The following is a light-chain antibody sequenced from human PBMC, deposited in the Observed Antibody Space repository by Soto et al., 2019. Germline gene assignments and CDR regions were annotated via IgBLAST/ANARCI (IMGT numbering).Light chain of an antibody. CDR1: QSVGNN. Sequence: EVVMTQSPATLSISTRERVTLSCRPSQSVGNNLAWYQQKTGQVPRLLIHGASTRATGIPARFSGSGSGTEFTLTIRSLQSEDFAVYYCQQCDNWPRTFGQGTKVDIK. J-gene: IGKJ2*01. CDR3: QQCDNWPRT. CDR2: GAS. V-gene: IGKV3-15*01.